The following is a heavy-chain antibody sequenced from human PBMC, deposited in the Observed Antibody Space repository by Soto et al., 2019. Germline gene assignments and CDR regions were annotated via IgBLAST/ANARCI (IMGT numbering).Heavy chain of an antibody. D-gene: IGHD6-13*01. CDR1: GGSMIAYY. CDR2: TYYSGST. V-gene: IGHV4-59*01. J-gene: IGHJ4*02. Sequence: SETLSLTCTVSGGSMIAYYWNWMRQPPGKGLQWIGYTYYSGSTTYNPSLKSRVTISVDSSTNQFSLKLDSVTPADTAVYYCARVRGTAGKRYFDYWGPGTRVTVSS. CDR3: ARVRGTAGKRYFDY.